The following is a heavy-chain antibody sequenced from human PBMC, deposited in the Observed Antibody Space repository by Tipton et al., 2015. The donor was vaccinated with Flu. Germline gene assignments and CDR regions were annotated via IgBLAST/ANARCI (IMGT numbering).Heavy chain of an antibody. D-gene: IGHD2-15*01. CDR2: ISDDGGIT. V-gene: IGHV3-64*01. CDR3: AKDQCSGGSCYRSLDY. Sequence: SLRLSCAASGVTFSNYAMHWVRQAPGKGLEYVSAISDDGGITHFANSVKGRFTISRDNSRNTLYLQMGGLRAEDMAVYYCAKDQCSGGSCYRSLDYWGQGALVTVSS. J-gene: IGHJ4*02. CDR1: GVTFSNYA.